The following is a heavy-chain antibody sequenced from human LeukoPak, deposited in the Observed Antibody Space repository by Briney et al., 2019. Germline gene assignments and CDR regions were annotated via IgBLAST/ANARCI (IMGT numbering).Heavy chain of an antibody. D-gene: IGHD6-19*01. Sequence: GGSLRLSCVASGFILSSSEMNWVRQAPGKGLEWVGRTRNKANSYTTEYAASVKGRFTISRDDSKNSLYLQMNSLKTEDTAVYYCASIAVAGNWGQGTLVTVSS. CDR2: TRNKANSYTT. CDR3: ASIAVAGN. J-gene: IGHJ4*02. CDR1: GFILSSSE. V-gene: IGHV3-72*01.